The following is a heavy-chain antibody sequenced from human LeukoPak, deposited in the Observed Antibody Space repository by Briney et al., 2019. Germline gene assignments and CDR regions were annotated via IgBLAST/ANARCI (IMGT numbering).Heavy chain of an antibody. CDR3: ASGSWSRRFAP. CDR1: DESLNGYY. J-gene: IGHJ5*02. D-gene: IGHD1-14*01. Sequence: SETLSLACAVYDESLNGYYWSWIRQPPGKGLEWIGEMNDSGRTTYNPSLESRATISAERSKNQFSLKLTSVTAADTAVYYCASGSWSRRFAPWGQGTLVTVSS. CDR2: MNDSGRT. V-gene: IGHV4-34*01.